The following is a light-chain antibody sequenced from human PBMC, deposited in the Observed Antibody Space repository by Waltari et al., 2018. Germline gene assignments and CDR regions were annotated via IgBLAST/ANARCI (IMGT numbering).Light chain of an antibody. CDR2: RDS. V-gene: IGLV3-27*01. J-gene: IGLJ2*01. Sequence: SYELTQPSSVSVSPGQTARIPCPGDVLSTTSVGWFPQKPGQAPVLVIYRDSERPSRIPERFYGSSSGTTVTLTICGAQLEDEADYYCYSAADNNLVFGGGTKLTVL. CDR3: YSAADNNLV. CDR1: VLSTTS.